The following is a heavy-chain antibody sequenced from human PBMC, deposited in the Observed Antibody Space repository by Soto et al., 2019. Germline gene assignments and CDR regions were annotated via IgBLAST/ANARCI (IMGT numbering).Heavy chain of an antibody. CDR1: GGTFSSYA. J-gene: IGHJ6*02. Sequence: SVTVSCKASGGTFSSYAISWVRQAPGQGLEWMGGIIPIFGTANCAQKFQGRVTITADESTSTAYMELSSLRSEDTAVYYCARGVEAITMIVVGGYYYYGMDVWGQGTTVTVSS. D-gene: IGHD3-22*01. CDR2: IIPIFGTA. V-gene: IGHV1-69*13. CDR3: ARGVEAITMIVVGGYYYYGMDV.